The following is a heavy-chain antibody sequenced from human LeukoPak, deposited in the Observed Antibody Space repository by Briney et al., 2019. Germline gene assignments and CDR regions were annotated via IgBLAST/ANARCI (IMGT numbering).Heavy chain of an antibody. CDR3: ARRGQTTREVRVANWFDP. D-gene: IGHD2-15*01. CDR1: GGSFSGYY. CDR2: INHSGST. V-gene: IGHV4-34*01. J-gene: IGHJ5*02. Sequence: PSETLSLTCAVYGGSFSGYYWSWIRQPPGKGLEWIGEINHSGSTNYNPSLKSRVTISVDTSKNQFSLKLSSVTAADTAVYYCARRGQTTREVRVANWFDPWGQGTLVTVSS.